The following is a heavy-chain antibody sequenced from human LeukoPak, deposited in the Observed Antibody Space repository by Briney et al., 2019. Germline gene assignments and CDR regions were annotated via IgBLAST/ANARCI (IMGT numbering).Heavy chain of an antibody. D-gene: IGHD6-19*01. J-gene: IGHJ4*02. CDR2: INWNGGST. CDR1: GFTFDDYG. Sequence: GGSLRLSCAASGFTFDDYGMSWVRQAPGKGLEWVSGINWNGGSTGYADSVKGRFTISRDNAKNSLYLQMNSLRAEDTAVYYCARDNLFGDAGSGWAPHHLFDYWGQGTLVTVSS. V-gene: IGHV3-20*04. CDR3: ARDNLFGDAGSGWAPHHLFDY.